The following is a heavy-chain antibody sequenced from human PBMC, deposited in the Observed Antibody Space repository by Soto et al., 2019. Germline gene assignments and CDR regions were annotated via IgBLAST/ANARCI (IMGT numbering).Heavy chain of an antibody. D-gene: IGHD3-9*01. CDR2: ISGSGGST. CDR1: GFTFSSYA. J-gene: IGHJ6*02. Sequence: GGSLRLSCAASGFTFSSYAMSWVRQAPGKGLEWVSAISGSGGSTYYADSVKGRSTISRDNSKNTLYLQMNSLRAEDTAVYYCAKVFDWLLYGMDVWGQGTTVTVSS. CDR3: AKVFDWLLYGMDV. V-gene: IGHV3-23*01.